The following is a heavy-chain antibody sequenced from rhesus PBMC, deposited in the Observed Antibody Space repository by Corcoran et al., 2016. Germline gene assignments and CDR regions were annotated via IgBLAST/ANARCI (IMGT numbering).Heavy chain of an antibody. CDR3: ARYPRDCSSTYCSSGGIDY. V-gene: IGHV4-80*01. CDR1: GGSFSSYW. CDR2: INGNSGST. D-gene: IGHD2-15*01. Sequence: QVQLQESGPGLVKPSETLSLTCAVSGGSFSSYWWSWIRQPPGKGLEWIGEINGNSGSTNYNPSLKSRFTISKDASKNHFSLKLSSVTAADTAVYYCARYPRDCSSTYCSSGGIDYWGQGVLVTVSS. J-gene: IGHJ4*01.